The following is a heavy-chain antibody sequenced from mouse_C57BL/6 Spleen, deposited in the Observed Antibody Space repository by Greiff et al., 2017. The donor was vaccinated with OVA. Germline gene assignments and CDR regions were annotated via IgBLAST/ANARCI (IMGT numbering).Heavy chain of an antibody. CDR3: ARGNYDYDGY. J-gene: IGHJ2*01. Sequence: VQLVESGAELARPGASVKLSCKASGYTFTSYGISWVKQRTGQGLEWIGEIYPRSGNTYYNEKFKGKATLTADKSSSTAYMELRSLTSEDSAVYFCARGNYDYDGYWGQGTTLTVSS. V-gene: IGHV1-81*01. D-gene: IGHD2-4*01. CDR1: GYTFTSYG. CDR2: IYPRSGNT.